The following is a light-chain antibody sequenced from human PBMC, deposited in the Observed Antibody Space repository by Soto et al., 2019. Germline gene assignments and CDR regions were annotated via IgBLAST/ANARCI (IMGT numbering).Light chain of an antibody. J-gene: IGKJ4*01. Sequence: EIFMTQSPHTLSVSLGERAAVSCTASQSLSSNLAWYQQKPGQAPRLLIIGASDRVTGIPARFSGSGSGTDFTLTISSLEPEDFAVYYCQQFSSYPLTFGRGTTVDI. CDR2: GAS. CDR3: QQFSSYPLT. CDR1: QSLSSN. V-gene: IGKV3-15*01.